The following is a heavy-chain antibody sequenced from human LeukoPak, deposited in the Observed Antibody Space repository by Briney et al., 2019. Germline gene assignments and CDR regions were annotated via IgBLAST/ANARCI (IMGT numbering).Heavy chain of an antibody. V-gene: IGHV6-1*01. J-gene: IGHJ5*02. D-gene: IGHD3-10*01. CDR2: TYYRSRWSN. CDR1: GDSVSSDSAA. CDR3: ARGGVLRWFGDFFQGDSWFDP. Sequence: SQTLSLTCAIFGDSVSSDSAAWNWIRQSPSRGLEWLGRTYYRSRWSNDYATSVGSRISIKADTSKNQFSLELKSVTPEDTAVYYCARGGVLRWFGDFFQGDSWFDPWGQGTLVTVSS.